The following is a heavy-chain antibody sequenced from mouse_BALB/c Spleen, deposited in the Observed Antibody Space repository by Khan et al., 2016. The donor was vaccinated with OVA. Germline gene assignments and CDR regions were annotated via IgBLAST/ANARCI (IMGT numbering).Heavy chain of an antibody. CDR1: GFSLTSYG. CDR3: ARLEDI. D-gene: IGHD1-3*01. Sequence: VQLVESVPGLVAPSLRLFATCTFSGFSLTSYGVHWVRQPPGKGLEWLGVIWAGGSTNYNSALMSRLSISKDNSKSQVFLKMNSLQTDDTAMYYCARLEDIGGQGTTLTVSS. CDR2: IWAGGST. V-gene: IGHV2-9*02. J-gene: IGHJ2*01.